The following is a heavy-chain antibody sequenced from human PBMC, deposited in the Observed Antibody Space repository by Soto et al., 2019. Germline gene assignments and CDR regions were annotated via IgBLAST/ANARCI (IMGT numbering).Heavy chain of an antibody. D-gene: IGHD5-18*01. CDR2: TYYRSKWYN. V-gene: IGHV6-1*01. CDR1: GDSVSSNSAA. CDR3: ARSVAGYSYGSYYYYYGIDV. Sequence: SQTLSLTCAISGDSVSSNSAAWNWIRQSPSRGLEWLGRTYYRSKWYNDYAVSVKSRITINPDTSKNQFSLQLNSVTPEDTAVYDCARSVAGYSYGSYYYYYGIDVCGEVTTVTVYS. J-gene: IGHJ6*04.